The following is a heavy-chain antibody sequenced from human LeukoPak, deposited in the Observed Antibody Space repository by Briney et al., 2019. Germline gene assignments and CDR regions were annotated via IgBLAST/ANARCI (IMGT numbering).Heavy chain of an antibody. CDR3: ARHRKSIAVVAATMGRSYYYYMDV. D-gene: IGHD2-2*01. V-gene: IGHV5-51*01. Sequence: GESLKISCKGSGYDFTTYWIGWVRQMPGKGLEWMGVIYPADSDTTYSPSFQGQVTISTDKSISTAYLQWSSLKATDTAIYYCARHRKSIAVVAATMGRSYYYYMDVWGKGTTVTVSS. CDR2: IYPADSDT. CDR1: GYDFTTYW. J-gene: IGHJ6*03.